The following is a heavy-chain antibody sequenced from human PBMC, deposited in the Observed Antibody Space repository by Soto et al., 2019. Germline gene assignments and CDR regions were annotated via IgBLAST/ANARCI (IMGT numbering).Heavy chain of an antibody. CDR3: ARVNWVGLGSSYWYFDL. D-gene: IGHD7-27*01. J-gene: IGHJ2*01. Sequence: SETLSLTCTVSGGSISSSSYYWGWIRQPPGKGLEWIGSIYYSGSTYYNPSLKSRVTISVDTSKNQFSLKLSSVTAADTAVYYCARVNWVGLGSSYWYFDLWGRGTLVTVSS. V-gene: IGHV4-39*01. CDR2: IYYSGST. CDR1: GGSISSSSYY.